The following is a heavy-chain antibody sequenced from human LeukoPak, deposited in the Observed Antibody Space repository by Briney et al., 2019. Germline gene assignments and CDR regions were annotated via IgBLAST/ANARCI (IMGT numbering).Heavy chain of an antibody. J-gene: IGHJ6*03. CDR2: IYYSGST. V-gene: IGHV4-59*08. Sequence: SETLSLTCTVSGGSISSYYWSWIRQPPGKGLEWFGYIYYSGSTNYNPSLKSRVTISVDTSKNQFSLKLSSVTAADTAVYYCARGYYYYMDVWGKGTTVTVSS. CDR1: GGSISSYY. CDR3: ARGYYYYMDV.